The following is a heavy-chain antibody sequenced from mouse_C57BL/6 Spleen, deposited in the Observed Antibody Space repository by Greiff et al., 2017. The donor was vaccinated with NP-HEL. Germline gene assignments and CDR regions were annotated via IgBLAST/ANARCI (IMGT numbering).Heavy chain of an antibody. CDR1: GFTFTDYY. CDR3: ASYDSDWYFDV. J-gene: IGHJ1*03. V-gene: IGHV7-3*01. Sequence: EVMLVESGGGLVQPGGSLSLSCAASGFTFTDYYMSWVRQPPGKALEWLGFIRNKANGYTTEYSASVKGRFTISRDNSQSILYLQMNALRAEDSATYYCASYDSDWYFDVWGTGTTVTVSS. CDR2: IRNKANGYTT.